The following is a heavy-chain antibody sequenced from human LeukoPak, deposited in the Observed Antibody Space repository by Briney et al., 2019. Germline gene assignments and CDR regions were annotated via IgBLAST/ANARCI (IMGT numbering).Heavy chain of an antibody. Sequence: PGGSLRLSCAASGFTFSSYGMHWVRQAPGKGLEWVAFIRYDGSNKYYADSVKGRFTISRDNSKNTLYLQMNSLRAEDTAVYYFAKDLADYGVFDYWGQGTLVTVSS. J-gene: IGHJ4*02. CDR2: IRYDGSNK. CDR3: AKDLADYGVFDY. D-gene: IGHD4-17*01. V-gene: IGHV3-30*02. CDR1: GFTFSSYG.